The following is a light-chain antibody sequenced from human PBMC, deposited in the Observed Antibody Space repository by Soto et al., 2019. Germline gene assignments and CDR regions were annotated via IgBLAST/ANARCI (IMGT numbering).Light chain of an antibody. CDR3: QQSYSTLT. Sequence: DIQMTQSPYSLSSSVGDIFTIRCQASQDISNYLNWYQQKPGKAPKLLIYAASSLQSGVPSRFSGSGSGTDFTLTISSLQPEDFATYYCQQSYSTLTFGPGTKVDIK. CDR2: AAS. J-gene: IGKJ3*01. CDR1: QDISNY. V-gene: IGKV1-39*01.